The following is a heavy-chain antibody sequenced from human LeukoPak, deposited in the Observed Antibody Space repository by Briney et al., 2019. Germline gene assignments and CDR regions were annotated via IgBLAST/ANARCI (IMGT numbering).Heavy chain of an antibody. V-gene: IGHV3-74*01. CDR1: GFTFSSYW. J-gene: IGHJ4*02. Sequence: GGSLRLSCAASGFTFSSYWMDWVRQAPGKGLVWVSRINSDGSSTSYADSVKGRFTISRDNAKNTLYLQMNSLRAEDTAVYYCARAREVLGVTPGYYFGYWGQGTLVTVSS. CDR3: ARAREVLGVTPGYYFGY. CDR2: INSDGSST. D-gene: IGHD1-26*01.